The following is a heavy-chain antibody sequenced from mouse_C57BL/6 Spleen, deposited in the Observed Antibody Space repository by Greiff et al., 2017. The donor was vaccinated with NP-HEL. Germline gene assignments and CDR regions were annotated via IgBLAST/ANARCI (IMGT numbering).Heavy chain of an antibody. CDR3: ARYGITTVVATYYYAMDY. V-gene: IGHV1-81*01. J-gene: IGHJ4*01. D-gene: IGHD1-1*01. CDR2: IYPRSGNT. Sequence: VQLQQSGAELARPGASVKLSCKASGYTFTSYGISWVKQRTGQGLEWIGEIYPRSGNTYYNEKFKGKATLTADKSSSTAYMELRSLTSEDSAVYFCARYGITTVVATYYYAMDYWGQGTSVTVSS. CDR1: GYTFTSYG.